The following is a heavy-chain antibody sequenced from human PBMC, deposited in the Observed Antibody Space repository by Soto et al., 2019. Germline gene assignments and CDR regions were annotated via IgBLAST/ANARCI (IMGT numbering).Heavy chain of an antibody. Sequence: QVQLVQSGAEMKKPGASVKVSCKASGYTFTSYDINWVRQASGQGLEWMGWMNPNSGNTGYAQKFQGRVTMTRNTTISTTYMELSSLRSEDTAVYYCARGPRRYSDSSGHYYYNYGMDVWGQGTTVTVSS. CDR2: MNPNSGNT. D-gene: IGHD3-22*01. CDR1: GYTFTSYD. CDR3: ARGPRRYSDSSGHYYYNYGMDV. V-gene: IGHV1-8*01. J-gene: IGHJ6*02.